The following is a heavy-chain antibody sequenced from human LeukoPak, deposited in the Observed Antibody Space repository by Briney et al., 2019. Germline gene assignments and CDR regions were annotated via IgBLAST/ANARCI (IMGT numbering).Heavy chain of an antibody. CDR1: GDSVSSNSAA. CDR2: TYYRSKWYN. Sequence: SQTLSLTCALSGDSVSSNSAAWNWIRQSPSRGLEWLGRTYYRSKWYNDYAVSVKSRITINPDTSKNRFSLQLNSVTPEDTAVYYCTREYCSSTSCYVAYYYGMEVWGQGTTVTFA. J-gene: IGHJ6*02. V-gene: IGHV6-1*01. D-gene: IGHD2-2*01. CDR3: TREYCSSTSCYVAYYYGMEV.